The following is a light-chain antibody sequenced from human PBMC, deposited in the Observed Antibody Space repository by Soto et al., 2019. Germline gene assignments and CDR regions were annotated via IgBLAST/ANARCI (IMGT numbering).Light chain of an antibody. CDR2: KVS. CDR3: MQGSYWPWT. V-gene: IGKV2-30*01. J-gene: IGKJ1*01. Sequence: DAVLTQSPLSLPVTPGQPASISCRSSQSLEYSDGKTYLNWYQQRPGQSPRRLIYKVSNRDFGVPDRFSGSGSGTAFTLEISRVEAEDVGVYYCMQGSYWPWTFGQGTKVESK. CDR1: QSLEYSDGKTY.